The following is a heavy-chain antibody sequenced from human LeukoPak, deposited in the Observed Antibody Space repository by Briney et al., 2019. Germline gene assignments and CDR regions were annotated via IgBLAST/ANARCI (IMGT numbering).Heavy chain of an antibody. J-gene: IGHJ6*03. CDR2: IIPIFGTA. CDR1: GGTFSSYA. Sequence: ASVQFSCQASGGTFSSYAISWVRRAPGQGLEWMGGIIPIFGTANYAQKFQGRVTITADKSTSTAYMELSSLRSEDTAVYYCARVGVHGYYYYYMDVWGKGTTVTV. CDR3: ARVGVHGYYYYYMDV. V-gene: IGHV1-69*06. D-gene: IGHD1-1*01.